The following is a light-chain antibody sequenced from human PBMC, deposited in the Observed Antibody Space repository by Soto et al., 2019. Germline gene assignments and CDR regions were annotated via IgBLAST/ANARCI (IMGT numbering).Light chain of an antibody. CDR3: QQYHSYWT. CDR1: QNISSR. CDR2: DAS. J-gene: IGKJ1*01. Sequence: DFQMTQSPSTLSASVGYRVTITCRASQNISSRLAWFQQKPGKAPKLLIYDASILESGVPQRFSGSGAGTVFPLTSSSLQNEVFTTYYCQQYHSYWTFGQGTKVEMK. V-gene: IGKV1-5*01.